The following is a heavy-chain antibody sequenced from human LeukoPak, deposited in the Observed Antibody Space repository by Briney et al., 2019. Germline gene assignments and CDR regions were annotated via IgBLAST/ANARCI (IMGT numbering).Heavy chain of an antibody. J-gene: IGHJ4*02. Sequence: SETLSLTCPVSGGSLIGYYWSWIRQPAGKGLEWIGRFFSSGSTNYNPSLKSRGTMPVDTSKNQFSPRLSSGTAADTAVYYCARHRSSGSYQDYWGQGTLVTVSS. CDR3: ARHRSSGSYQDY. D-gene: IGHD1-26*01. CDR2: FFSSGST. CDR1: GGSLIGYY. V-gene: IGHV4-4*07.